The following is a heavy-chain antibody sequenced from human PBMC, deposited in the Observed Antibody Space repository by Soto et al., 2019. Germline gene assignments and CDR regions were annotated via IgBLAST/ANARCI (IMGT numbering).Heavy chain of an antibody. CDR3: ARARQLWFGEFSQFYGMDV. CDR1: GGTFSSYT. CDR2: IIPILGIA. V-gene: IGHV1-69*02. Sequence: GASVKVSCKASGGTFSSYTISWVRQAPGQGLEWMGRIIPILGIANYAQKFQGRVTITADKSTSTAYMELSSLRSEDTAVYYCARARQLWFGEFSQFYGMDVWGQGTTVTVS. D-gene: IGHD3-10*01. J-gene: IGHJ6*02.